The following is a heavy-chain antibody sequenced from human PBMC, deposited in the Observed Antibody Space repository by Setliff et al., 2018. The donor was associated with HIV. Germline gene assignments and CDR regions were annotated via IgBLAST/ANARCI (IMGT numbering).Heavy chain of an antibody. CDR3: MRGRSITIFGVAYFDF. V-gene: IGHV4-38-2*01. J-gene: IGHJ4*02. Sequence: LSLTCAVSGYSISTAYYWGWIRQPPGKGLEWIGSVYHSGTTYYNPSLKSRVTISVDMSSNQFSLKVTSVTAADTAVYYCMRGRSITIFGVAYFDFWGQGTQVTVSS. CDR2: VYHSGTT. CDR1: GYSISTAYY. D-gene: IGHD3-3*01.